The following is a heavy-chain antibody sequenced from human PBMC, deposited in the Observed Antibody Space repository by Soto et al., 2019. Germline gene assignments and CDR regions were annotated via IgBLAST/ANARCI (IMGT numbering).Heavy chain of an antibody. V-gene: IGHV1-18*04. CDR1: GYTFTSYG. CDR2: VSAYKGDA. CDR3: ARETFRLYYASWSAPGGIDY. Sequence: GASVKVSCKASGYTFTSYGISWVRRAPGQGVEGMGRVSAYKGDANYAQKVQGRVTMTTNTSTRTASMEPRSLRSDDTPVYYCARETFRLYYASWSAPGGIDYWGQASLVTVSS. J-gene: IGHJ4*02. D-gene: IGHD3-3*01.